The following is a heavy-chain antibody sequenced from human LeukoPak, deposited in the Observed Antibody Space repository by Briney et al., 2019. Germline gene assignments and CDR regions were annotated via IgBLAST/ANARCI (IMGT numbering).Heavy chain of an antibody. Sequence: ASVKVSCKASGYTFTSYYMHWVRQAPGQGLEWMEIINPSGGSTSYAQKFQGRVTMTRDMSTSTVYMELSSLKSDDTAVYYCARVAMSGIGSDDFWGQGTLVTASS. CDR2: INPSGGST. CDR1: GYTFTSYY. D-gene: IGHD1-26*01. V-gene: IGHV1-46*01. CDR3: ARVAMSGIGSDDF. J-gene: IGHJ4*02.